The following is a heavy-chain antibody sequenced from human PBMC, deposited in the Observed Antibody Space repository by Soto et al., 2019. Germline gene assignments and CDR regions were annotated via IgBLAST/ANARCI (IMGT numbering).Heavy chain of an antibody. J-gene: IGHJ5*02. CDR3: VRSVAGIGQKWLDR. D-gene: IGHD2-15*01. CDR2: VDSSGTYT. V-gene: IGHV3-64*07. Sequence: EVQVMESGGDLVQPGGSLTLSCVGSGFRFGGFGMYWVRQAPGKGLEFVSAVDSSGTYTYYADSVKGRFTISRDNFKNTLYLQMGSLRTEDMAVYYCVRSVAGIGQKWLDRWGQGTLVTVSS. CDR1: GFRFGGFG.